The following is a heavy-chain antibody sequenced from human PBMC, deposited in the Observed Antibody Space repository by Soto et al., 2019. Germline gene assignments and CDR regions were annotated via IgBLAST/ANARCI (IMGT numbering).Heavy chain of an antibody. CDR3: TTDHSNYPDNWFDP. CDR2: IDSGGGST. V-gene: IGHV3-23*01. Sequence: EVQLLVSGGGSVQPGGSLRLSCAASGFSFSNYAMSWVRQAPGTGLEWVSAIDSGGGSTYYAASVKGRFSISTDNSMNTLYLQMNSLRAEDTAIYYCTTDHSNYPDNWFDPWRQGTLVTVSS. D-gene: IGHD4-4*01. J-gene: IGHJ5*02. CDR1: GFSFSNYA.